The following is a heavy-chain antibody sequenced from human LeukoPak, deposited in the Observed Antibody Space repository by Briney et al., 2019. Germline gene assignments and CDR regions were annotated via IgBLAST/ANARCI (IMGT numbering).Heavy chain of an antibody. D-gene: IGHD3-16*02. Sequence: SETLSLTCTVSGGSMSNYYWSWIRQSAGKGLEWIGRLYTSGSTNYNPSLKSRVAISEDKSKNQFSLKLSSVTAADTAVYYCARERYMITFGGIIVYYFDSWGQGSLVTVSS. J-gene: IGHJ4*02. CDR3: ARERYMITFGGIIVYYFDS. CDR1: GGSMSNYY. V-gene: IGHV4-4*07. CDR2: LYTSGST.